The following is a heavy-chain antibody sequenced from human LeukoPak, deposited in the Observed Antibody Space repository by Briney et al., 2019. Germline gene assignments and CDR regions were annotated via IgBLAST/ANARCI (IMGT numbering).Heavy chain of an antibody. J-gene: IGHJ4*02. V-gene: IGHV4-38-2*02. CDR2: INHSGST. D-gene: IGHD2-21*01. Sequence: SETLSLTCTVSGYSINSGYYWVWIRQPPGKGLEWIGEINHSGSTNYNPSLESRVTISFDTSKNQFSLKLSSVTAADTAMYYCARGRALFDWGQGTLVTVSS. CDR1: GYSINSGYY. CDR3: ARGRALFD.